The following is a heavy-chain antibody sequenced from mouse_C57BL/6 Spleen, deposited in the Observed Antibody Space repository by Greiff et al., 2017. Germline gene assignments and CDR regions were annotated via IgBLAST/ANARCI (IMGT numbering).Heavy chain of an antibody. Sequence: EVKLMESGPGLVKPSQSLSLTCTVTGYSITSGYYWNWIRQFPGNKLEWMGYISYDGSTNYNPSLKKRIAITRDTSKNQFFLKLNSVTTEDTATYYCARWLLREYYFDYWGQGTTLTVSS. CDR2: ISYDGST. D-gene: IGHD2-3*01. CDR3: ARWLLREYYFDY. J-gene: IGHJ2*01. CDR1: GYSITSGYY. V-gene: IGHV3-6*01.